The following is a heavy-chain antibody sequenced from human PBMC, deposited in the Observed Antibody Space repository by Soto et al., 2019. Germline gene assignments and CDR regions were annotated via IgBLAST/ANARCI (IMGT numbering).Heavy chain of an antibody. Sequence: EVQLVESGGGLVQPGESLRLSCVASGFALSNYWINWVRQAPGKGLEWVANIKQDGSEKNYVDSVKGRFTISRDNARNSLYLQMNSLSAEDTAAYYCATETSTWGCWGQGTLVTVSS. CDR3: ATETSTWGC. D-gene: IGHD7-27*01. V-gene: IGHV3-7*05. CDR1: GFALSNYW. CDR2: IKQDGSEK. J-gene: IGHJ4*02.